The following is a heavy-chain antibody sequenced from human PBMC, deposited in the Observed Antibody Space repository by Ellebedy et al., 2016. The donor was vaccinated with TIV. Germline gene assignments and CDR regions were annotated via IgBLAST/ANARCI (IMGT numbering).Heavy chain of an antibody. J-gene: IGHJ4*02. CDR3: ARGKSGTYIHHAFDY. CDR2: FGISDDTT. V-gene: IGHV3-23*01. CDR1: GFTFSNYA. Sequence: PGGSLRLSCSTSGFTFSNYAMSWVRQAPGKGLEWVLGFGISDDTTYYLDSVKGRFTISRDNSKNTLYLEMNSLRAEDTAIYYCARGKSGTYIHHAFDYWGQGTLVTVSS. D-gene: IGHD1-14*01.